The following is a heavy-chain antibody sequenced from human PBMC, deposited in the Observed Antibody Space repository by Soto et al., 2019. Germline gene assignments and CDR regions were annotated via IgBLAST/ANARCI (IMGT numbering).Heavy chain of an antibody. CDR2: ISGSGGST. D-gene: IGHD3-22*01. Sequence: LRLSCAASGFTFSSYAMIWVRQAPGKGLEWVSAISGSGGSTYYADSVKGRFTISRDNSKNTLYLQMNSLRAEDTAVYYCANTYWPTYYYDSSGYAVDYWGQGTLVTVSS. V-gene: IGHV3-23*01. J-gene: IGHJ4*02. CDR1: GFTFSSYA. CDR3: ANTYWPTYYYDSSGYAVDY.